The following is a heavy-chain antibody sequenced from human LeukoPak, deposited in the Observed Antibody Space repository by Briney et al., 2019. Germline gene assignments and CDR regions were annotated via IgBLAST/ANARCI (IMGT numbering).Heavy chain of an antibody. J-gene: IGHJ4*02. CDR2: INPNSGGT. D-gene: IGHD4-17*01. CDR1: GYIFTGYY. V-gene: IGHV1-2*04. CDR3: ARDHEGYGDPWYFDY. Sequence: ASVKVSCKASGYIFTGYYMHWVRQAPGQGLEWVGWINPNSGGTNYAQKFQGWVTMTRDTSISTAYMELSKVRSDDTAVYYCARDHEGYGDPWYFDYWGQGTLVTVSS.